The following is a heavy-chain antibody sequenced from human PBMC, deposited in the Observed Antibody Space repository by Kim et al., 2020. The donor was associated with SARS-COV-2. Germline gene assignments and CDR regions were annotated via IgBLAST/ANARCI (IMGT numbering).Heavy chain of an antibody. CDR3: ANLWPDYNYYGMDV. V-gene: IGHV3-11*06. J-gene: IGHJ6*02. D-gene: IGHD3-10*01. Sequence: SVRGRFTIYRDSAKNSLYLRMNSRRAEDTAVYYCANLWPDYNYYGMDVWGQGTTVTVSS.